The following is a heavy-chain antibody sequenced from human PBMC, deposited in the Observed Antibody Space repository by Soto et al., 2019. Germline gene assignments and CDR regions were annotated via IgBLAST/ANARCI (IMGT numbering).Heavy chain of an antibody. Sequence: QVQLVESGGGVVQPGRSLRLSCAASGFTFSSYAMHWVRRAPGKGLEWVAAVSHDGKSGFYADSVSGRFTVARDNSNSLVYLQMVRLRPEDTALFSCARLDKFNGGWSWGQGTAVTVSS. CDR3: ARLDKFNGGWS. D-gene: IGHD6-19*01. CDR2: VSHDGKSG. CDR1: GFTFSSYA. J-gene: IGHJ4*02. V-gene: IGHV3-30*14.